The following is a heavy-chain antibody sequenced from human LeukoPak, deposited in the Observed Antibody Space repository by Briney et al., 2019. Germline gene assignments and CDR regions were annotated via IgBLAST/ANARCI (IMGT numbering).Heavy chain of an antibody. CDR2: INHSGST. J-gene: IGHJ4*02. Sequence: SETLSLTCAVYGVTFSGYYWSWLRQPPGKGLEWIGEINHSGSTNYKPSLKSRVTISVDTSKNQFSLKRSSVTAADTAVYYCARDRGAAGTVNDYWGQGTLVTVSS. D-gene: IGHD6-13*01. V-gene: IGHV4-34*01. CDR3: ARDRGAAGTVNDY. CDR1: GVTFSGYY.